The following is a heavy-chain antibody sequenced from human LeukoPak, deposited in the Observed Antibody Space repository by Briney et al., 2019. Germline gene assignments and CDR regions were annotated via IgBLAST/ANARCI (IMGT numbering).Heavy chain of an antibody. J-gene: IGHJ4*02. D-gene: IGHD6-6*01. Sequence: SETLSLTCTVSGGSISSYYWSWIRQPPGKGLEWIGYIYYSGGTSYNLSLKSRATISVDTSKNQFSLKLNSVTAADTAVYYCAKGSIAARPLYYFDFWGQGTLVTVSS. V-gene: IGHV4-59*01. CDR3: AKGSIAARPLYYFDF. CDR1: GGSISSYY. CDR2: IYYSGGT.